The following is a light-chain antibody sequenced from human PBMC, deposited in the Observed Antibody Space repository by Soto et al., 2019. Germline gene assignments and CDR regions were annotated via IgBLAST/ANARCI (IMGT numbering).Light chain of an antibody. J-gene: IGLJ2*01. V-gene: IGLV1-47*01. Sequence: QSVLTQPHSVSGTPGQTVSISCSGRSSNIGSNYVYWYQQLPGTAPRLLMYRADQRPSGVPDRFAGSKSGTSASLAIGGLRSDDEADYYCAAWDDTLSGLVFGGGTKLTVL. CDR1: SSNIGSNY. CDR2: RAD. CDR3: AAWDDTLSGLV.